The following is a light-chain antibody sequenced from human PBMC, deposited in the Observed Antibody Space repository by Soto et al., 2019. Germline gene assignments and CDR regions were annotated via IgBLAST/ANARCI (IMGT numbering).Light chain of an antibody. CDR1: SSDVGGYNY. Sequence: QSALTQPASVSGSPGQSIIISCTGTSSDVGGYNYVSWYQQHPGKASKLMIYDVSNRPSGVSNRFSGSKSGNTASLTVSWLQAEDEADYYCNSYTSSGTPCVFGGGTKLTVL. CDR2: DVS. J-gene: IGLJ3*02. V-gene: IGLV2-14*01. CDR3: NSYTSSGTPCV.